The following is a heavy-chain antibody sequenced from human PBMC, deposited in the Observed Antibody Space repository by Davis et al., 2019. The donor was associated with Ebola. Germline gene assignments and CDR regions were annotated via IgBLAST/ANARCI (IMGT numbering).Heavy chain of an antibody. CDR1: GYTFTTYG. CDR3: ATVLTAYYYDSSGYYQFDY. V-gene: IGHV1-18*01. Sequence: ASVKVSCKASGYTFTTYGISWVRQAPGQGLEWMGWISAYTGNTNYTQKLQGRVTMTTDTSTSTAYMELRSLRSDDTAVYYCATVLTAYYYDSSGYYQFDYWGQGTLVTVSS. CDR2: ISAYTGNT. J-gene: IGHJ4*02. D-gene: IGHD3-22*01.